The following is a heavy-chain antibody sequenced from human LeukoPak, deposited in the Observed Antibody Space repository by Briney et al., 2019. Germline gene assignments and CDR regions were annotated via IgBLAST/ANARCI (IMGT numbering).Heavy chain of an antibody. J-gene: IGHJ3*02. CDR1: GFIFSNYA. D-gene: IGHD3-10*01. CDR3: ARDPYGSGSYYRAFDI. V-gene: IGHV3-48*04. Sequence: PGGSLRLSCAASGFIFSNYAMTWVRQAPGKGLEWVSYISSSSSTIYYADSVKGRFTISRDNAKNSLYLQMNSLRAEDTAVYYCARDPYGSGSYYRAFDIWGQGTMVAVSS. CDR2: ISSSSSTI.